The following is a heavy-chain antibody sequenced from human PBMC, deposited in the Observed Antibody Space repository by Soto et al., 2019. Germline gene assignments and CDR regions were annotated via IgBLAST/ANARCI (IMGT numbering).Heavy chain of an antibody. V-gene: IGHV4-34*01. J-gene: IGHJ1*01. CDR2: INHSGTT. Sequence: PSETLSLTCAVYGGSLSAYYWSWIRQPPGKGLEWIGEINHSGTTNYNPSLKSRVTISVDTSKNQFSLKLSSVTAADTAVYHCALAPAAHILHWGQGTLVTVSS. D-gene: IGHD2-2*01. CDR1: GGSLSAYY. CDR3: ALAPAAHILH.